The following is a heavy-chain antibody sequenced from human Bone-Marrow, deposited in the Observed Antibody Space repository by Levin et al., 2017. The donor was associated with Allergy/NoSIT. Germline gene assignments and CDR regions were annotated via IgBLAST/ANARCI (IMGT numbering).Heavy chain of an antibody. CDR1: GFTFNKHA. Sequence: GGSLRLSCAASGFTFNKHAMHWVRQAPGKGLEWVAAISYDGSAIHYADSVKGRFTISRDNSKDTLYVHMNSLRAEDTAVYYCAKDGQWFTVTTVDYWGQGTLVTVSS. CDR3: AKDGQWFTVTTVDY. CDR2: ISYDGSAI. V-gene: IGHV3-30*18. J-gene: IGHJ4*02. D-gene: IGHD4-17*01.